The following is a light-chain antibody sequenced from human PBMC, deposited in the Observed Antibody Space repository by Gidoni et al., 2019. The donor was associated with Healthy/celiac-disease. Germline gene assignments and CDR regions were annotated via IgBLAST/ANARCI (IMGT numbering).Light chain of an antibody. CDR3: CSYTGSTTFVV. CDR1: SSDVVSYNL. Sequence: QSALPQPASVSGSPGQSITISCTVTSSDVVSYNLVSWYPQHPGKAPKFMIYEASKRPSGVSNRFSGSKSGNTASLTISGLQAEDEADYYCCSYTGSTTFVVFGGGTKLTVL. J-gene: IGLJ2*01. V-gene: IGLV2-23*01. CDR2: EAS.